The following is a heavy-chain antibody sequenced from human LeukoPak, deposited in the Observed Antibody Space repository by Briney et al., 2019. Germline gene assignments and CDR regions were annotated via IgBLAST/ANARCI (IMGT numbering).Heavy chain of an antibody. D-gene: IGHD3-22*01. CDR1: GFTFSSHG. CDR2: ITSSSDTI. Sequence: GGSLRLSCAASGFTFSSHGMNSVRQAPGKGLEWVSYITSSSDTIYYADSVKGRFTISRDNAKNSLYLQMNSLRDEDTALDYCIRDQWLNYWGQGTLVTVSS. V-gene: IGHV3-48*02. J-gene: IGHJ4*02. CDR3: IRDQWLNY.